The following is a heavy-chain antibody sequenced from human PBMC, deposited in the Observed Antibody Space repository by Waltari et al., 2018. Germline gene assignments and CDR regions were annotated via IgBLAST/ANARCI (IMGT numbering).Heavy chain of an antibody. CDR1: GFSFSIYA. CDR3: ARSPDQPDSLDYYMDV. Sequence: EVQLVESGGGLVQPGGSLRLSCAASGFSFSIYAMHWVRQAPGKGLEYVSAISSNGVSTYYANYMKGRLSISRDNSKNTLYLQMGSLRAEDMAVYYCARSPDQPDSLDYYMDVWGKGTTVTVSS. V-gene: IGHV3-64*01. CDR2: ISSNGVST. D-gene: IGHD2-21*01. J-gene: IGHJ6*03.